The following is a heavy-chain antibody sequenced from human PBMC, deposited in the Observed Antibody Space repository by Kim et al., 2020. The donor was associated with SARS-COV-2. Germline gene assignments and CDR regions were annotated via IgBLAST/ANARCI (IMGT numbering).Heavy chain of an antibody. J-gene: IGHJ4*02. Sequence: GGSLRLSCAASGFTFSSYAMSWVRQAPGKGLEWVSAISGSGGSTYYADSVKGRFTISRDNSKNTLYLQMNSLRAEDTAIYYCAKDQAALLWFGELLGDYWGQGTLVTVSS. V-gene: IGHV3-23*01. CDR1: GFTFSSYA. CDR3: AKDQAALLWFGELLGDY. CDR2: ISGSGGST. D-gene: IGHD3-10*01.